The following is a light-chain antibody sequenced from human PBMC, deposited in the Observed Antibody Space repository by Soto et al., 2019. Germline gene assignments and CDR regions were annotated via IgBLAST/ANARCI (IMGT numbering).Light chain of an antibody. CDR2: AAS. Sequence: DIPLTQSPSSLSASVGDRVTITCRASQGISSYLAWYQQKPGKAPKLLIYAASTLQSGVPSRCSGSGSCTEYTLTISSLQPEDFSTDDWQHLNSYSYTFGQGTKLDIK. V-gene: IGKV1-9*01. J-gene: IGKJ2*01. CDR1: QGISSY. CDR3: QHLNSYSYT.